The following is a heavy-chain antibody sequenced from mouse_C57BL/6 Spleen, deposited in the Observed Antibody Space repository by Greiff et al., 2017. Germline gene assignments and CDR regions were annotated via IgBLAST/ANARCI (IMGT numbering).Heavy chain of an antibody. J-gene: IGHJ2*01. CDR2: ILPGSGST. Sequence: QVQLQQSGAELMKPGASVKLSCKATGYTFTGYWIEWVKQRPGHGLEWIGEILPGSGSTNYTEKFKGKATFTADTSSNTAYMQLSSLTTEDSAIYYCARWLLHFDYWGQGTTLTVSS. CDR3: ARWLLHFDY. V-gene: IGHV1-9*01. CDR1: GYTFTGYW. D-gene: IGHD2-3*01.